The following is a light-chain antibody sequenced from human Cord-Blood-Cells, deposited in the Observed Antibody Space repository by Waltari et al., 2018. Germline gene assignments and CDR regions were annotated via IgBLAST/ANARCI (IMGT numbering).Light chain of an antibody. J-gene: IGKJ3*01. V-gene: IGKV1-33*01. Sequence: DIQMTQSPSSLSASVGDRVTITCQVSQDISNYLNWYQQKPGKAPKLLIYDASNLETGVPSRFSGSGSGTDFTFTISSLQPEDIATYYCQQYDNLPPLTFGPGTKVDIK. CDR1: QDISNY. CDR3: QQYDNLPPLT. CDR2: DAS.